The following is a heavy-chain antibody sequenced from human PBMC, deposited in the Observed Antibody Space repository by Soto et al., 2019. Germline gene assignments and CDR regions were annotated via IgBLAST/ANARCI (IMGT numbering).Heavy chain of an antibody. CDR2: IIPILGIA. V-gene: IGHV1-69*08. CDR1: GGNFSRYT. Sequence: QVQLVQSGAEVKKPGSSVKVSCKASGGNFSRYTISWVRQAPGHGLEWMGRIIPILGIANYAQKFQGRVTITADKSTSTAYMDLSSLRYADTAVYYWARESSSKAFDIWGQGTMVTVAS. D-gene: IGHD6-6*01. CDR3: ARESSSKAFDI. J-gene: IGHJ3*02.